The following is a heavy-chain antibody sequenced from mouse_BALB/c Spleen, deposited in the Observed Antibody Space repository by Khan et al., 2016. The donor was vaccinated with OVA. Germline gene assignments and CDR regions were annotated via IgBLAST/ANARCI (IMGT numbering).Heavy chain of an antibody. CDR2: INPNNGGS. J-gene: IGHJ3*01. D-gene: IGHD2-2*01. CDR1: GYTFTSYY. CDR3: TRSGYGSFAY. V-gene: IGHV1S81*02. Sequence: VQLQQSGAELVKPGASVKLSCKSSGYTFTSYYMYWVKQRPGQGLEWIGEINPNNGGSNCNEKFKSKATLTVDKSSSTAYMQLSSLTSEDSAVYDCTRSGYGSFAYWGQGTLVTVSA.